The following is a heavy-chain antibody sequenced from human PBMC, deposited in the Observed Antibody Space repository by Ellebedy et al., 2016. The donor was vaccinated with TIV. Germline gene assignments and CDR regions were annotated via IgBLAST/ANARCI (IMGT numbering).Heavy chain of an antibody. Sequence: GGSLRLSCAASGFTFSSYGMHWVRQAPGKGLVWVSRINSDGSSTSYADSVKGRFTISRDNAKNTLYLQMNSLRAEDTAVYYCASGGGSGWYDGYYFDYWGQGTLVTVSS. D-gene: IGHD6-19*01. CDR2: INSDGSST. CDR3: ASGGGSGWYDGYYFDY. J-gene: IGHJ4*02. V-gene: IGHV3-74*01. CDR1: GFTFSSYG.